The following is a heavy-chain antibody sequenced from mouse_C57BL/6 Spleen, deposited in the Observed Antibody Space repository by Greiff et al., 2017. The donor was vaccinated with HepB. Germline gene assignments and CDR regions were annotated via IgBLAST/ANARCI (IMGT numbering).Heavy chain of an antibody. J-gene: IGHJ4*01. CDR2: IRSKSNNYAT. CDR3: VRHGGGAMDY. D-gene: IGHD1-1*02. Sequence: DAGGGLVQPKGSLKLSCAASGFSFNTYAMNWVRQAPGKGLEWVARIRSKSNNYATYYADSVKDRFTISRDDSESMLYLQMNNLKTEDTAMYYCVRHGGGAMDYWGQGTSVTVSS. CDR1: GFSFNTYA. V-gene: IGHV10-1*01.